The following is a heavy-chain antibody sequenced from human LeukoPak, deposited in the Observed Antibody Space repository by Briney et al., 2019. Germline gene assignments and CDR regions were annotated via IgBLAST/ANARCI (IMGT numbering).Heavy chain of an antibody. CDR2: IRYDGSNK. CDR1: GFTFSSYG. J-gene: IGHJ4*02. V-gene: IGHV3-30*02. D-gene: IGHD1-26*01. Sequence: GGSLRLSCAASGFTFSSYGMHWVRQAPGKGLEWVAFIRYDGSNKYYADSVKGRFTISRDNSKNTLYLQMNSLRAEDTAVYYCAKARGSYYEVLDYWGQGTLVTVSS. CDR3: AKARGSYYEVLDY.